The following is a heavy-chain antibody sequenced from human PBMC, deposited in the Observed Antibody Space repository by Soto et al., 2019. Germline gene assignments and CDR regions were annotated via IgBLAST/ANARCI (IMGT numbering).Heavy chain of an antibody. CDR2: IIPIFGTA. CDR1: GGTFSSYA. V-gene: IGHV1-69*13. D-gene: IGHD3-22*01. CDR3: ARGGPYYYDSSGHPIDH. Sequence: ASVKVSCKASGGTFSSYATSWVRQAPGQGLEWMGGIIPIFGTANYAQKFQGRVTITADESTSTAYMELSSLRSEDTAVYYCARGGPYYYDSSGHPIDHWGQGTLVTVSS. J-gene: IGHJ4*02.